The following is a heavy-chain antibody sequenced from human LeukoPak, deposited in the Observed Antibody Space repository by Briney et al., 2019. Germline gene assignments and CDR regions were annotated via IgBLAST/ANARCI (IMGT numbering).Heavy chain of an antibody. CDR2: FDPEDGET. V-gene: IGHV1-24*01. Sequence: GASVKVSCKVSGYTLTELSMHWVRQARGKGLEWMGGFDPEDGETIYAQKFQGRVTMTEDTSTDTAYMELSSLRSEDTAVYYCATDPRIAAAGTGGPLYYYYGMDVWGQGTTVTVSS. D-gene: IGHD6-13*01. CDR1: GYTLTELS. J-gene: IGHJ6*02. CDR3: ATDPRIAAAGTGGPLYYYYGMDV.